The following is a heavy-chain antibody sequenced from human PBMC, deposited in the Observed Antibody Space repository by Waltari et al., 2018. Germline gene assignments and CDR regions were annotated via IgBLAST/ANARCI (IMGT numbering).Heavy chain of an antibody. CDR1: GFSFSKYA. V-gene: IGHV3-30-3*01. D-gene: IGHD3-10*01. J-gene: IGHJ4*02. CDR3: ARGTSSGSFLVDH. Sequence: QVQLVASGGDVVQPGTSLRVSCAASGFSFSKYAMHWVRQTPGKGLEWVTLVSHDGSTIHYAESVRGRFSISRDNSRDTLYLQMNSLTTDDSAIYYCARGTSSGSFLVDHWGQGTLVTVST. CDR2: VSHDGSTI.